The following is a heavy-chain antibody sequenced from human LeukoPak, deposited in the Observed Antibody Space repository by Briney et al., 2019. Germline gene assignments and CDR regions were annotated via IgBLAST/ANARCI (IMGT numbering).Heavy chain of an antibody. J-gene: IGHJ4*02. Sequence: SEALSLTCTVSGGSISSYYWNWIRQPPGKGLEWIGYIHYSGSTIYNPSLKSRVTISVDTSKHQFSLKLNSVTSADTAVYYCARDTRYYDNSGYYYFDYWGRGTLVTVSS. CDR3: ARDTRYYDNSGYYYFDY. D-gene: IGHD3-22*01. CDR1: GGSISSYY. V-gene: IGHV4-59*01. CDR2: IHYSGST.